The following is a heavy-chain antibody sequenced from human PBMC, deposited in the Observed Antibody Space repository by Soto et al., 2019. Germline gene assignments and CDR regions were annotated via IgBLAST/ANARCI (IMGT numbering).Heavy chain of an antibody. J-gene: IGHJ6*02. V-gene: IGHV3-21*06. CDR3: SGCSGGACHKNYGMDV. CDR2: ISPSSGHI. D-gene: IGHD2-15*01. CDR1: GFTFSSCT. Sequence: EVHLVESGGGLVKPGGSLRLSCEVSGFTFSSCTRNWVRQAPGKGREWVSSISPSSGHIYYADSVKGRFTISRDNAKNSLFLQMNSLRGEDTAVYYCSGCSGGACHKNYGMDVWGQGTTVTVSS.